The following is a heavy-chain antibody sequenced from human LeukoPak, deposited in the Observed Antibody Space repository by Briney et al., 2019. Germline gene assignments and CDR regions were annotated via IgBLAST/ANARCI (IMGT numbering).Heavy chain of an antibody. Sequence: PSETLSLTCAVYGGSFSDYYWSWIRQPPGKGLEWIGEIDHRESTTYNPSLKSRVTMSVDTSKNQFSLKLNSVTAADTAVYYCASRMYYYGMDVWGQGTTVIVSS. V-gene: IGHV4-34*01. CDR3: ASRMYYYGMDV. CDR1: GGSFSDYY. J-gene: IGHJ6*02. CDR2: IDHREST.